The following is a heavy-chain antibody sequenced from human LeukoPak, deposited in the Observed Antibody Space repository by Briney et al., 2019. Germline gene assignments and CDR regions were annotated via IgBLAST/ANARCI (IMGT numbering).Heavy chain of an antibody. CDR2: MNGDGSQI. CDR1: GFTFSGHW. CDR3: VAWGNSGNS. Sequence: QTGGPLRLSCAASGFTFSGHWMSWVRQAPAKGLEWVAHMNGDGSQIYYMDFVKGRFTISRDNAKNSLYLQMNGLRAEDTAVYYCVAWGNSGNSWGQGTMVIVSS. J-gene: IGHJ3*01. V-gene: IGHV3-7*01. D-gene: IGHD1-26*01.